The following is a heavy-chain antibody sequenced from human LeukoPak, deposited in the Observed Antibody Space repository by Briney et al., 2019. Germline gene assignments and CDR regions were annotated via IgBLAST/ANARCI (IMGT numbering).Heavy chain of an antibody. J-gene: IGHJ4*02. CDR1: GGSISSYY. D-gene: IGHD3-3*01. CDR2: IYYSGST. V-gene: IGHV4-59*08. CDR3: ARHHGGYYTLFDY. Sequence: SETLSPTCTVSGGSISSYYWSWIRQPPGKGLEWIGYIYYSGSTNYNPSLKSRVTISVDTSKNQFSLKLSSVTAADTAVYYCARHHGGYYTLFDYWGQGTLVTVSS.